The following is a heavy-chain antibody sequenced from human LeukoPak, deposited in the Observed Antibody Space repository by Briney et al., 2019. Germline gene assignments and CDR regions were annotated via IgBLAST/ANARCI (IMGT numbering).Heavy chain of an antibody. Sequence: PGGSLRLSCAASGFTFSNYRMNWVRQAPGKGLEWVSTISSSSAYMSYADSVKGRFTISRDNAKNSLYLQMNSLRVEDTAVYYCARLAKYFYGSETYYFFEHWGQGTPVTASS. CDR1: GFTFSNYR. D-gene: IGHD3-10*01. CDR3: ARLAKYFYGSETYYFFEH. J-gene: IGHJ4*02. CDR2: ISSSSAYM. V-gene: IGHV3-21*01.